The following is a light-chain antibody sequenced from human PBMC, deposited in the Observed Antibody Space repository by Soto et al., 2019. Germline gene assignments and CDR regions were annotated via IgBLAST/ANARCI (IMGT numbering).Light chain of an antibody. J-gene: IGLJ2*01. CDR3: ETWDINTHVV. V-gene: IGLV4-60*02. CDR2: LEGSGSY. Sequence: QSVLTQSSSASASLGSSVKLTCTLSSGHSSYIIAWHQQQPGKAPRYLMKLEGSGSYNKGSGVPDRFSGSSSGADRYLTNYSLQFEDDGGYYCETWDINTHVVFGGGTKLTVL. CDR1: SGHSSYI.